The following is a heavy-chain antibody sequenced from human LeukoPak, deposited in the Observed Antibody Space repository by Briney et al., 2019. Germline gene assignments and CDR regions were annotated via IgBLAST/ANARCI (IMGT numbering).Heavy chain of an antibody. Sequence: GGSLRLSCAASGFTFSSYSMNWVRQAPGKGLEWVSSISSSSSYIYYADSVKGRFTISRDNAKNSLYLQMNSLRAEDTAVYYCARRHGSGSLPYYFDYWGQGTLVTVS. J-gene: IGHJ4*02. CDR1: GFTFSSYS. V-gene: IGHV3-21*01. CDR3: ARRHGSGSLPYYFDY. D-gene: IGHD3-10*01. CDR2: ISSSSSYI.